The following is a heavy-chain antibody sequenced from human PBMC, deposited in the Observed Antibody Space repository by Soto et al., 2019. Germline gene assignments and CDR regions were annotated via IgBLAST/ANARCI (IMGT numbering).Heavy chain of an antibody. V-gene: IGHV1-2*02. D-gene: IGHD5-18*01. Sequence: ASVKVSCKXSGYTFTDYYMHWVRQAPGQGLEWMGWINPNSGGTNYAQKFQGRVTMTRDTSISTAYMELSRLRSDDTAIYYCARTDTAMATPYYGMDVWGQGTTVTVSS. CDR1: GYTFTDYY. J-gene: IGHJ6*02. CDR3: ARTDTAMATPYYGMDV. CDR2: INPNSGGT.